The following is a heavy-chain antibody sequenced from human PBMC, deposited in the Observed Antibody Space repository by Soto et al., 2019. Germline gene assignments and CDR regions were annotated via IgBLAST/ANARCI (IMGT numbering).Heavy chain of an antibody. CDR1: GVTFSDYY. D-gene: IGHD3-22*01. J-gene: IGHJ3*02. Sequence: GGSLRLSCAASGVTFSDYYMTWIRQAPGKGLEWVSYISSSGSTIYYADSVKGRFTISRDNAKNSLYLQMNSLRAEDTAVYYCARDVGPYYDSSAVSAQDAFDIWGQGTMVTVSS. CDR2: ISSSGSTI. V-gene: IGHV3-11*01. CDR3: ARDVGPYYDSSAVSAQDAFDI.